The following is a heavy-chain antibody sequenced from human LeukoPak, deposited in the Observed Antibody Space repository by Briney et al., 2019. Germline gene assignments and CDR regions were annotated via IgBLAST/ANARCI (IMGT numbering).Heavy chain of an antibody. V-gene: IGHV1-46*01. CDR1: GYPFTKYY. CDR2: INPSGGTT. Sequence: ASVKVSCKASGYPFTKYYMHWVRQAPGQGLEWMGIINPSGGTTNNAQKFQGRVTMTRDTSTRTVYMELSSLRSEDTAVYYCAKDRCSNGIGCYYYYMDVWGKGTTVTISS. D-gene: IGHD2-8*01. J-gene: IGHJ6*03. CDR3: AKDRCSNGIGCYYYYMDV.